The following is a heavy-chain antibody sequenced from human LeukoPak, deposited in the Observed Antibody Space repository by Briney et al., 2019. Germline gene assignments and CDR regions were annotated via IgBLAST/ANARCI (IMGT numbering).Heavy chain of an antibody. D-gene: IGHD3-9*01. Sequence: SETLSLTCAVYGGSFSGYYWSWIRQPPGKGLEWIGEINHSGSTNYNPSLKSRVTISVDTSKNQLSLKLSSVTAADTAVYYCARTRYDILTGYAIWGQGTMVTVSS. CDR3: ARTRYDILTGYAI. CDR2: INHSGST. J-gene: IGHJ3*02. CDR1: GGSFSGYY. V-gene: IGHV4-34*01.